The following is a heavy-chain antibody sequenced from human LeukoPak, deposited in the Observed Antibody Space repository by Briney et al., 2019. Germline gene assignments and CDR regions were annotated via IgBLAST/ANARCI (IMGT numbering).Heavy chain of an antibody. CDR3: ARSFPDYDSSGYYTPDFDY. CDR2: IYTSGST. J-gene: IGHJ4*02. Sequence: PSETLSLTCTVSGGSISSGSYYWSWIRQPAGKGLEWIGRIYTSGSTNYNPSLKSRVTISVDTSKNQFSLKLSSVTAADTAVYYCARSFPDYDSSGYYTPDFDYWGQGTLVTVSS. V-gene: IGHV4-61*02. D-gene: IGHD3-22*01. CDR1: GGSISSGSYY.